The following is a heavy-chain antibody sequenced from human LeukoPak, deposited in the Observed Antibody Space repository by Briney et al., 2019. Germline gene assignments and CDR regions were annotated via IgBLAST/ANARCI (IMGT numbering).Heavy chain of an antibody. J-gene: IGHJ3*02. CDR1: GYSISSGYY. Sequence: SETLSLTCTVSGYSISSGYYWGWIRQPPGKGLDWIGSIYHSGSTYYNPSLKSRVTISVDTSKNQFSLKLNSVTAADTAVYYCAKSNGYGLVDIWGQGTMVTVSS. V-gene: IGHV4-38-2*02. CDR3: AKSNGYGLVDI. D-gene: IGHD3-10*01. CDR2: IYHSGST.